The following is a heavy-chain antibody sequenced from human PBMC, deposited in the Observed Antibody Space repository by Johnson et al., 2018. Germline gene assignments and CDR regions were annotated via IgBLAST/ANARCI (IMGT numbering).Heavy chain of an antibody. CDR1: GFTFSSYA. J-gene: IGHJ6*03. D-gene: IGHD3-22*01. CDR3: AKTRYYYDSSAPGDYYMDV. Sequence: QVQLVQSGGGVVQPGRSLRLSCAASGFTFSSYAMHWVRQAPGKGLEWVAVISYDGSNKYYADSVKGRFTISRDNSKNTLYLQMNSLRAEDTAVYYCAKTRYYYDSSAPGDYYMDVWGKGTTVTVSS. CDR2: ISYDGSNK. V-gene: IGHV3-30-3*02.